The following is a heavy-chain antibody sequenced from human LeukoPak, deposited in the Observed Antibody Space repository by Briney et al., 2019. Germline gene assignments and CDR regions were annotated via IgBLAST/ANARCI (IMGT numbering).Heavy chain of an antibody. J-gene: IGHJ5*02. Sequence: PSQTLSLTCVVSGASVGSGAYYWSWIRQPAGEGLQWIGRVYSTGTTNYNPSLGSRVSISLDTSKKQFSLEMTSVTAADTAVYYCARRLAVTRDYFDPWGQGILVTVSS. V-gene: IGHV4-61*02. CDR3: ARRLAVTRDYFDP. D-gene: IGHD4-17*01. CDR2: VYSTGTT. CDR1: GASVGSGAYY.